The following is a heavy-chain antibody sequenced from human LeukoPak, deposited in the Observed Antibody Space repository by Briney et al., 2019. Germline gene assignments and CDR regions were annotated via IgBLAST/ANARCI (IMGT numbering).Heavy chain of an antibody. J-gene: IGHJ4*02. CDR2: ISYDGSNK. Sequence: PGRSLRLSCAASGFTFSSYGMHWVRQAPGKGLEWVAVISYDGSNKYYADSVKGRFTISRDNSKNTLYLQMNSLRAEDTAVYYCAKELGSYYDSSGYYIDPFDYWGQGTLVTVSS. V-gene: IGHV3-30*18. D-gene: IGHD3-22*01. CDR1: GFTFSSYG. CDR3: AKELGSYYDSSGYYIDPFDY.